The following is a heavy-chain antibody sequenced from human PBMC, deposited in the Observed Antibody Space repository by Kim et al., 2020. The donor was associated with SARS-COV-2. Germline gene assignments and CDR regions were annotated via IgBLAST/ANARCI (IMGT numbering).Heavy chain of an antibody. J-gene: IGHJ5*02. CDR1: GGSISSYY. CDR3: ARHFGWEIPPTWFDP. CDR2: IYYSGST. D-gene: IGHD1-26*01. V-gene: IGHV4-59*08. Sequence: SETLSLTCTVSGGSISSYYWSWIRQPPGKGLEWIGYIYYSGSTNYNPSLKSRVTISVDTSKNQFSLKLSSVTAADTAVYYCARHFGWEIPPTWFDPWGQGTLVTVSS.